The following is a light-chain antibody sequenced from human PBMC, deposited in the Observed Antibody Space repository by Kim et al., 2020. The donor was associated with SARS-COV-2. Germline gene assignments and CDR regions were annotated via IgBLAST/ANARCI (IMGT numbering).Light chain of an antibody. CDR2: KAS. CDR3: QQYNSFALA. CDR1: QSISSW. J-gene: IGKJ4*01. V-gene: IGKV1-5*03. Sequence: DIQMTQSPSTLSASVGDRVTITCRASQSISSWLAWYQQKPGKAPKLLIYKASSLESGVPSRVSGSGSGTEFTLTISSLHPDDFATYYCQQYNSFALAFGGGTKVDI.